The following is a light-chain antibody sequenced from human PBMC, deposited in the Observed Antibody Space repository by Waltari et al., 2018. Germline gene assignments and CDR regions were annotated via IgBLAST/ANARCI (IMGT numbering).Light chain of an antibody. CDR2: EAS. CDR3: QQRTGWPLT. CDR1: QSISSY. Sequence: EIVLTQSPATLSLSPGERATLSCRASQSISSYLGWYQQKPGQAPRLLIHEASKRATGIPARFRGSESGTDFTLTISRLEAEDFAVYYCQQRTGWPLTFGGGTRVEVK. V-gene: IGKV3-11*01. J-gene: IGKJ4*01.